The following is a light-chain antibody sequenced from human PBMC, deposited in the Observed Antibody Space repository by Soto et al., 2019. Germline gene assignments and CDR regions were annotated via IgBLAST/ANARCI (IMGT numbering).Light chain of an antibody. CDR2: AAS. V-gene: IGKV1-39*01. J-gene: IGKJ2*01. Sequence: DIQMTQSPSSLSASVGDRVTITCRGSQSIRSYLNWYQQKPGKAPKLLIYAASSLQSGVPSRFSGSGSGTDFTLTISSLQPEDFVTYYCQQSYSTPPTFGQGTKLEIK. CDR3: QQSYSTPPT. CDR1: QSIRSY.